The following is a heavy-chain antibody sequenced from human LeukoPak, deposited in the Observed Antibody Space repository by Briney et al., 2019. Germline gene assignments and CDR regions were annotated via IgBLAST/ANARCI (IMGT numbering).Heavy chain of an antibody. CDR2: IIPIFGIA. Sequence: SVKVSCKASGGSFNNYAISWVRQAPGQGLEWMGRIIPIFGIANSAQKFQGRVTMTRDTSTSTVYMELSSLRSEDTAVYYCARDINWGADYWGQGTLVTVSS. CDR1: GGSFNNYA. V-gene: IGHV1-69*04. D-gene: IGHD7-27*01. J-gene: IGHJ4*02. CDR3: ARDINWGADY.